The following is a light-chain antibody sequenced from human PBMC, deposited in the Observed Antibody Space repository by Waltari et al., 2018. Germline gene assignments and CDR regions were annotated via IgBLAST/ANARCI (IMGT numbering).Light chain of an antibody. Sequence: QSALTQPASVSGSPGQSITISCTGTSSDVGSDNYVSWYQQHPGKAPKLMIYEVSSRPSGVSNRFSASKSANTSSLTISGLQAEDEADYYCSSSTSSSTLVFGTGTKVTVL. V-gene: IGLV2-14*01. CDR2: EVS. CDR3: SSSTSSSTLV. J-gene: IGLJ1*01. CDR1: SSDVGSDNY.